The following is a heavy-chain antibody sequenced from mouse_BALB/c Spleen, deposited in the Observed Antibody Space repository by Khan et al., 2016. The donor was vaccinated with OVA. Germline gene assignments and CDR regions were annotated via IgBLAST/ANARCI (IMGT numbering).Heavy chain of an antibody. Sequence: QVQLQQSGAELARPGASVKLSCKASGYTFTDYYINWVKQRTGQGLEWIGDIYPGNGNTYYNENFKGKATLTADKSSSTAFMHLSSLTSEDSAVYFCTRSGIGSFAFWGQGTLVTGSA. CDR2: IYPGNGNT. CDR1: GYTFTDYY. V-gene: IGHV1-77*01. CDR3: TRSGIGSFAF. J-gene: IGHJ3*01. D-gene: IGHD2-14*01.